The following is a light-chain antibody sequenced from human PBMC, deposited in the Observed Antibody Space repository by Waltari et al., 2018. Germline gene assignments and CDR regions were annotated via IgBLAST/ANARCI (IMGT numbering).Light chain of an antibody. V-gene: IGKV3-11*01. CDR2: DAS. CDR3: HQRSNWPIT. Sequence: EIVLTQSPATLSLSPGERATLSCSASQSVGTYFVWYQQQPGQTRRHVIYDASNRATGIPARFSGSGSGTDFTRTISSREPEDVAVYYCHQRSNWPITFGQGTRLEIK. J-gene: IGKJ5*01. CDR1: QSVGTY.